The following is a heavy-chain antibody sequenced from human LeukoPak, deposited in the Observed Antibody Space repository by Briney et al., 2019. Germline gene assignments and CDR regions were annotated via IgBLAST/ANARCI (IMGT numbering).Heavy chain of an antibody. D-gene: IGHD3-10*01. CDR1: GFTFSSFA. V-gene: IGHV3-64D*09. Sequence: GGSLRLSCSASGFTFSSFAMHWVRQAPGKGLEDVSAINNNGGSTYYADSVKGRFTISRDNSKNTLYLQMSSLRAEDTAVYYCARELLWFGELSRPMGYWGQGTLVTVSS. CDR3: ARELLWFGELSRPMGY. CDR2: INNNGGST. J-gene: IGHJ4*02.